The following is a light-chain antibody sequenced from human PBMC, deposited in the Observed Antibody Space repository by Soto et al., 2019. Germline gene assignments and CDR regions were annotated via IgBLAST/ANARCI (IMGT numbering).Light chain of an antibody. J-gene: IGLJ3*02. CDR3: SSYAASNNFYFV. CDR1: SSGVDGYNY. V-gene: IGLV2-8*01. CDR2: EVT. Sequence: QSALTQPPSASGSPGQSVTISCTGTSSGVDGYNYVSWYQQYPGRAPKLMIYEVTKRPSGVPDRFSGSKSGNTAPLTVSGLQAEDEADYYCSSYAASNNFYFVFGGGTKLTVL.